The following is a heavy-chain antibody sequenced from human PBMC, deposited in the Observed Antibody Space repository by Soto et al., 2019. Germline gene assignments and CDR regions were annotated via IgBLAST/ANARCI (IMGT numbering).Heavy chain of an antibody. CDR2: IITIVGTA. J-gene: IGHJ4*02. CDR3: ACVLHGGDGFAY. V-gene: IGHV1-69*01. Sequence: QVQLVQSGAEVKKPGSSVKVSCKASGGTFSSYAISWVRQAPGQGLEWMGGIITIVGTANYAQEFQGRVRITAGECTSRACMELSSLRCEDTAVYFGACVLHGGDGFAYWGQGTLDAVST. D-gene: IGHD2-21*01. CDR1: GGTFSSYA.